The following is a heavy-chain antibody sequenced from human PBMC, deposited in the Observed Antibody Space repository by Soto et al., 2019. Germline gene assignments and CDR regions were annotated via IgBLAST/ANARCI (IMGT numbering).Heavy chain of an antibody. V-gene: IGHV4-31*03. Sequence: SETLSLTCTVSGGSISSGGYYWSWIRQHPGKGLEWIGYIYYSGSTYYNPSLKSRVTISVDTSENQFSLKLSSVTAADTAVYYCASQIVGATSFDYWGQGTLVTVSS. J-gene: IGHJ4*02. CDR2: IYYSGST. CDR1: GGSISSGGYY. CDR3: ASQIVGATSFDY. D-gene: IGHD1-26*01.